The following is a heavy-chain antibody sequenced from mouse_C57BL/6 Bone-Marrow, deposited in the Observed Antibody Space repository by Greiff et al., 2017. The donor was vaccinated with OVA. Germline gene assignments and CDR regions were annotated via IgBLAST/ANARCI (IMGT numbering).Heavy chain of an antibody. Sequence: VQLKEPGPGLVKPSQSLSLTCSVTGYSITSGYYRNGNRQFPGNKLEWMVYISYDGSNNYNPSLKNRITITRDTSTNPFFLKLNSVTTEDSATYYCAREGYEWFAYWGQGTMVTVSA. CDR1: GYSITSGYY. D-gene: IGHD2-2*01. CDR2: ISYDGSN. CDR3: AREGYEWFAY. V-gene: IGHV3-6*01. J-gene: IGHJ3*01.